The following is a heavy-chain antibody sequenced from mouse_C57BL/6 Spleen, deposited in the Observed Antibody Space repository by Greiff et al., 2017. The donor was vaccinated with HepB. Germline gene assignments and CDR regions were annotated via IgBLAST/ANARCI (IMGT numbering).Heavy chain of an antibody. Sequence: EVQLQQSGPELVKPGASVKMSCKASGYTFTDYNMHWVKQSHGKSLEWIGYINPNNGGTSYNQKFKGKATLTVNKSSSPAYMELRSLTSEDSAVYYCATSNYREVCLDYWGQGTSVTVSS. CDR2: INPNNGGT. V-gene: IGHV1-22*01. D-gene: IGHD2-5*01. CDR3: ATSNYREVCLDY. CDR1: GYTFTDYN. J-gene: IGHJ4*01.